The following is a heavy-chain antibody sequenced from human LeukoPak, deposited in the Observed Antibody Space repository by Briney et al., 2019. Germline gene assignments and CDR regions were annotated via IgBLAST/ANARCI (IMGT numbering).Heavy chain of an antibody. J-gene: IGHJ5*02. V-gene: IGHV1-2*02. CDR3: ARAPITKQWLVRGTNWFDP. D-gene: IGHD6-19*01. Sequence: ASVKDSCKASGYTFTGYYLHWVRQAPGQGLEWMGCVNPNSGDTNYAQKFQGSVTMTRDTSISTVYMELSRLRSDDTAVYYCARAPITKQWLVRGTNWFDPWGQGTLVTVSS. CDR1: GYTFTGYY. CDR2: VNPNSGDT.